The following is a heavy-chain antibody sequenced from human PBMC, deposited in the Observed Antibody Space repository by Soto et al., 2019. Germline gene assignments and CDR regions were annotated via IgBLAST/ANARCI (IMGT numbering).Heavy chain of an antibody. J-gene: IGHJ4*02. V-gene: IGHV4-31*03. CDR1: GGSIRSGGYY. CDR3: ARNDSPDY. D-gene: IGHD3-22*01. Sequence: ETLSRTCTVSGGSIRSGGYYWSWIRQHPGKGLEWIGYIYYSGSTYYNPSLKSRVTISVDTSKNQFSLKLSSVTAADTAVYYCARNDSPDYWGQGTLVTVSA. CDR2: IYYSGST.